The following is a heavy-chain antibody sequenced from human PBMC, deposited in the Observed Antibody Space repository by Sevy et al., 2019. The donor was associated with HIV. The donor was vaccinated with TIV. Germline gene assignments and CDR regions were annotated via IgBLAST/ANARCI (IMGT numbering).Heavy chain of an antibody. V-gene: IGHV3-11*01. J-gene: IGHJ5*02. Sequence: GESLKISCAASGFTFSDYYMSWIRQAPGKGLEWVSYISSSGSTIYYADSVKGRFTISRDNAKNSLYLQMNSLRAEDTAVYYCARLSTPRYSSSLRGSEVDPWGQGTLVTVSS. D-gene: IGHD6-13*01. CDR3: ARLSTPRYSSSLRGSEVDP. CDR2: ISSSGSTI. CDR1: GFTFSDYY.